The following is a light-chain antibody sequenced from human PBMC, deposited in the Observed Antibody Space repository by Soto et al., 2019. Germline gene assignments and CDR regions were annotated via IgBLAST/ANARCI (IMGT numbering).Light chain of an antibody. CDR2: EVS. CDR3: SSYTSSNVPVV. V-gene: IGLV2-14*03. J-gene: IGLJ2*01. Sequence: QSALTQPASVSGSPGQSITISCTGTSSDVGDYNYVSWYQQYPGKAPKLMIYEVSNRPSGVSNRFSGSKSANTASLTISGLQAEDEAEYYCSSYTSSNVPVVFGGGTQLTVL. CDR1: SSDVGDYNY.